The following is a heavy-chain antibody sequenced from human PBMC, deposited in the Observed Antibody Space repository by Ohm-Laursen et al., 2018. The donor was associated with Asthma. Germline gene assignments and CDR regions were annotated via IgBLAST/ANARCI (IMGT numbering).Heavy chain of an antibody. J-gene: IGHJ4*02. V-gene: IGHV3-23*01. CDR1: GFTFSSYA. CDR3: ARDMGHSGYDSYDY. CDR2: ISANGVSS. Sequence: SLRLSCAASGFTFSSYAMSWVRQAPGKGLEWVSVISANGVSSYYADSVKGRFTMSRDNSKNTLYLQMNSLRAEDTAVYYCARDMGHSGYDSYDYWGQGTLVTVSS. D-gene: IGHD5-12*01.